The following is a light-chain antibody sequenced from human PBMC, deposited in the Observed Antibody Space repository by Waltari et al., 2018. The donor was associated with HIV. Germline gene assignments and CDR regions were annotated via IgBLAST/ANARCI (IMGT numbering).Light chain of an antibody. CDR2: AAS. J-gene: IGKJ1*01. Sequence: DIQMTTAPSSLSASIVDSVIITCRASQSISSYLSWYQQKPGKVPELLIYAASNLQRGVPSRFSGSESVTDFTLTITNLQPEDFATYYCLQSYSIPRTFGQGTKVEIK. CDR3: LQSYSIPRT. CDR1: QSISSY. V-gene: IGKV1-39*01.